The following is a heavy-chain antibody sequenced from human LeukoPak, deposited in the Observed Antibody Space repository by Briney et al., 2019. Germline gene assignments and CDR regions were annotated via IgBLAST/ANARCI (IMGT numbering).Heavy chain of an antibody. Sequence: PGGSLRLSCAASGFTFSSYAMSWVRQAPGKGLEWVSAISGSGGNTYYADSVKGRFTISRDNSKNTLCLQMNSLIAEDTGVYYYANLSPSQAGNYYNGDYWGQGTLVTVSS. CDR1: GFTFSSYA. V-gene: IGHV3-23*01. D-gene: IGHD3-10*01. J-gene: IGHJ4*02. CDR3: ANLSPSQAGNYYNGDY. CDR2: ISGSGGNT.